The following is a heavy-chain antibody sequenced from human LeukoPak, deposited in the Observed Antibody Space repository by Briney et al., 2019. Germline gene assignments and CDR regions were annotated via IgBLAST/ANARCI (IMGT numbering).Heavy chain of an antibody. J-gene: IGHJ4*02. CDR2: INSDGSST. V-gene: IGHV3-74*01. CDR1: GSSFSSDW. Sequence: AGGSLRLSCAASGSSFSSDWMHWVRQVPGEGLVWVSRINSDGSSTAYADSVKGRFTISRDNAKNTLYLQMNSLRVEDTAVYYCGRALGSPLDYWGQGTLVTVSS. CDR3: GRALGSPLDY. D-gene: IGHD1-26*01.